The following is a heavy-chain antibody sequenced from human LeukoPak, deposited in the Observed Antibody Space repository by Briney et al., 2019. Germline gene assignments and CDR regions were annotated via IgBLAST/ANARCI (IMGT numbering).Heavy chain of an antibody. CDR1: GYSISSGYY. J-gene: IGHJ4*02. Sequence: SETLSLTCAVSGYSISSGYYWGWIRQPPGKGLEWIGSIYHSGSTYYNPSLKSRVTISVDTSKNQFSLKLSSVTAADTAAYYCARLEAYWGQGTLVTVSS. V-gene: IGHV4-38-2*01. CDR3: ARLEAY. CDR2: IYHSGST.